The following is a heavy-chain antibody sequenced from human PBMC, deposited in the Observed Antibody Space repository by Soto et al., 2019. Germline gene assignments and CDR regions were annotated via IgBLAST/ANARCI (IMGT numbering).Heavy chain of an antibody. D-gene: IGHD1-1*01. Sequence: PGGSLRLSCAASGFTFTSYWMTWVRQAPGKGLEWVANINHDGSEKYYVDSVKGRFTISRDNAKNSLYLQLNSLRAEDSALYYCARSRNLDTWGQGTLVTVSS. J-gene: IGHJ5*02. CDR2: INHDGSEK. CDR3: ARSRNLDT. CDR1: GFTFTSYW. V-gene: IGHV3-7*03.